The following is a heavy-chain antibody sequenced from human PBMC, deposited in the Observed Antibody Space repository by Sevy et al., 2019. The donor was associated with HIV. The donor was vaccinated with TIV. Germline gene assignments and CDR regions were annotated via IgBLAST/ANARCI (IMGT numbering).Heavy chain of an antibody. J-gene: IGHJ4*02. CDR2: ISYDGSNK. CDR3: ARVDNWNSPFDY. V-gene: IGHV3-30-3*01. Sequence: GGSLRLSCAASGFTFSSYAMHWVRQAPGKGLEWVAVISYDGSNKYYADSVKGRFTMSRDNSKNTLYLQMNSLRAEDTAVYYCARVDNWNSPFDYWGQGTLVTVSS. CDR1: GFTFSSYA. D-gene: IGHD1-1*01.